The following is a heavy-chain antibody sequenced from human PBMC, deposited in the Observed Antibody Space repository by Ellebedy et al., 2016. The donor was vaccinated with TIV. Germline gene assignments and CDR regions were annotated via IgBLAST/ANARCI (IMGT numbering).Heavy chain of an antibody. CDR1: GGSISSGGYY. CDR3: ARDYGDYQEYFQH. J-gene: IGHJ1*01. Sequence: GGSLRLXXTVSGGSISSGGYYWSWIRQAPGKGLEWVSYISSSGSTIYYADSVKGRFTISRDNAKNSLYLQMNSLRAEDTAVYYCARDYGDYQEYFQHWGQGTLVTVSS. D-gene: IGHD4-17*01. CDR2: ISSSGSTI. V-gene: IGHV3-11*01.